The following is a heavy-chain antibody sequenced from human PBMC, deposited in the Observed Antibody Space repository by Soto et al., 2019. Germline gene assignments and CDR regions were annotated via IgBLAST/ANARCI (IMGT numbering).Heavy chain of an antibody. D-gene: IGHD3-9*01. CDR3: ARTDYYDILTGYRAYYYYGMDV. J-gene: IGHJ6*02. Sequence: ASVKVSCKASGYTFTSYYMHWVRQAPGQGLEWMGIINPSGGGTSYAQKFQGRVTMTRDTSTSTVYMELSSLRSEDTAVYYCARTDYYDILTGYRAYYYYGMDVWDQGTTVTVSS. V-gene: IGHV1-46*01. CDR2: INPSGGGT. CDR1: GYTFTSYY.